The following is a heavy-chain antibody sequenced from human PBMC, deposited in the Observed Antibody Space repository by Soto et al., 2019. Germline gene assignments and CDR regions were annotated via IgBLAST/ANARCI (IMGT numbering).Heavy chain of an antibody. CDR2: ISYDGSNK. V-gene: IGHV3-30-3*01. CDR1: GFTFSSYA. CDR3: ARDPLVTYYFDY. J-gene: IGHJ4*02. D-gene: IGHD2-21*02. Sequence: PGGSLRLSCAASGFTFSSYAMHWVRQAPGKGLEWVAVISYDGSNKYYADSVKGRFTISRDNSKNTLYLQMNSLRAEDTAVYYCARDPLVTYYFDYWGQGTLVTVSS.